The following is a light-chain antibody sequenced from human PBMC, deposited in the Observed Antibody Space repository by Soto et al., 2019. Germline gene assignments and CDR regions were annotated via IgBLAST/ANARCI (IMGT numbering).Light chain of an antibody. Sequence: QSALTQPRSVSGSPGQSVTISCTGTSSDVGGYNYVSWYQQHPGKAPKLMIYDVNKRPSGVPDRFSGSKSGNTASLTISGLQAEDEADYYCCSYAGSSFWVFGGGTKLTVL. CDR2: DVN. CDR3: CSYAGSSFWV. V-gene: IGLV2-11*01. CDR1: SSDVGGYNY. J-gene: IGLJ3*02.